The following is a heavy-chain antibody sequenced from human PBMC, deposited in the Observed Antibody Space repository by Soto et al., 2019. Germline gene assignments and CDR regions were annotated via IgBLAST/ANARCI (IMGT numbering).Heavy chain of an antibody. J-gene: IGHJ4*02. V-gene: IGHV4-34*01. CDR2: INHSGST. D-gene: IGHD3-10*01. CDR1: GGYFSGYY. Sequence: SETLSLTCAVYGGYFSGYYWSWIRQPPGKGLEWIGEINHSGSTNYNPSLKSRVTISVDTSKNQFSLKLSSVTAADTAVYYCASCPTYYYGSGSYYNFSYWGQGTLVTVSS. CDR3: ASCPTYYYGSGSYYNFSY.